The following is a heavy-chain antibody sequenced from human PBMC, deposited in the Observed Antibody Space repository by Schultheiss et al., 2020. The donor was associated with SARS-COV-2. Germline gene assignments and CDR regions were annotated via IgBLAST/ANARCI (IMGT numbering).Heavy chain of an antibody. CDR1: GFIFSSNG. D-gene: IGHD2-21*02. J-gene: IGHJ6*02. V-gene: IGHV3-30*02. CDR3: HGAVTHIGNYYYGMDV. Sequence: GGSLRLSCAASGFIFSSNGMHWVRQAHYVDSVKGRFTISRDIFKNTLYLQMNSLRAEDTAVYHCHGAVTHIGNYYYGMDVWGQGTTVTVSS.